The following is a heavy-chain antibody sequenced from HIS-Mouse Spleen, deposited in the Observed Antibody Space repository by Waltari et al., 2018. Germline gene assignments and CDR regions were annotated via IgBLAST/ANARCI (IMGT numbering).Heavy chain of an antibody. D-gene: IGHD5-12*01. CDR2: INHSGST. CDR3: ARRGFGVATIGGYYFDY. J-gene: IGHJ4*02. Sequence: QVQLQQWGAGLLKPSETLSLTCAVHGGSFSGYYWRWIRQPPGKGPEWLGEINHSGSTNYNPSLKSRVTISVDTSKNQFSLKLSSVTAADTAVYYCARRGFGVATIGGYYFDYWGQGTLVTVSS. V-gene: IGHV4-34*01. CDR1: GGSFSGYY.